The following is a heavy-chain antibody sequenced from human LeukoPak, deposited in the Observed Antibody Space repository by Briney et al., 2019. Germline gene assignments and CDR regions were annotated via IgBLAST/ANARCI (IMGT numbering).Heavy chain of an antibody. D-gene: IGHD3-3*01. CDR2: IYYSGST. CDR1: GGSISSSSYY. V-gene: IGHV4-39*01. J-gene: IGHJ5*02. CDR3: ARTVLEWLLWGWFDP. Sequence: SETLSLTCTVSGGSISSSSYYWGWIRQPPGKGLEWIGSIYYSGSTYYNPPLKSRVTISVDTSKNQFSLKLSSVTAADTAVYYCARTVLEWLLWGWFDPWGQGTLVTVSS.